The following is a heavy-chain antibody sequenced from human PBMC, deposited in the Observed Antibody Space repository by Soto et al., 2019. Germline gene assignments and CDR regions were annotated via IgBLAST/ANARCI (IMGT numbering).Heavy chain of an antibody. J-gene: IGHJ6*03. CDR2: INYSGST. D-gene: IGHD2-15*01. V-gene: IGHV4-39*01. Sequence: SETLSLTCTVSGGSISSSSYYWGWIRQPPGKGLEWIGSINYSGSTYYNPSLKSRVTISVDTSKNQFSLKLSSVTAADTAVYYCARLGCSGGSCYSTRAYYSYYYMDVWGKGTTVTVSS. CDR3: ARLGCSGGSCYSTRAYYSYYYMDV. CDR1: GGSISSSSYY.